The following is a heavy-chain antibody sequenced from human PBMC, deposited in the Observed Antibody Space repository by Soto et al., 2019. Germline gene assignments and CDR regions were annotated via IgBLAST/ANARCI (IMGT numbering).Heavy chain of an antibody. CDR3: ARDRLYYYYGMDV. CDR1: GFTFSSYA. J-gene: IGHJ6*02. D-gene: IGHD6-25*01. CDR2: IWYDGSNK. V-gene: IGHV3-33*08. Sequence: QVQLVESGGGVVQPGRSLRLSCAASGFTFSSYAMHWVRQAPGKGLEWVAVIWYDGSNKYYADSVKGRFTISRDNSKNTLYLQMNSLRAEDTAVYYCARDRLYYYYGMDVWGQGTTVTVSS.